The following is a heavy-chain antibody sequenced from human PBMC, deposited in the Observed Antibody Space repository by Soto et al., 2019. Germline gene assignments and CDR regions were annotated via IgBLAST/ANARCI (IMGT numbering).Heavy chain of an antibody. J-gene: IGHJ4*02. D-gene: IGHD6-13*01. CDR3: ASRGLAAGTGDY. CDR2: MNPNSGNT. CDR1: GYTLTSYY. Sequence: ASVKVSCKASGYTLTSYYMHWVRQAPGQGLEWMRWMNPNSGNTGYAQKFQGRVTMTRNTSISTAYMELSSLRSEDTAVYYCASRGLAAGTGDYWGQGTLVTVSS. V-gene: IGHV1-8*02.